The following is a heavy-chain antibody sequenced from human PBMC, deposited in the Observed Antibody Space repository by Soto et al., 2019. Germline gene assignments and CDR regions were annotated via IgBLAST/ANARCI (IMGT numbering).Heavy chain of an antibody. CDR3: ARRGMYSDFWSGYSSYYYYGMDV. V-gene: IGHV4-30-4*01. CDR2: IYNSGST. Sequence: SETLSLTCTVSGGSISSGDYFWSWIRQPPGKGMEWIGYIYNSGSTYYNPSPKSRLTISVDTSKNQFSLKLSSVTAADTAVYYCARRGMYSDFWSGYSSYYYYGMDVCGRGTTVTVSS. J-gene: IGHJ6*02. D-gene: IGHD3-3*01. CDR1: GGSISSGDYF.